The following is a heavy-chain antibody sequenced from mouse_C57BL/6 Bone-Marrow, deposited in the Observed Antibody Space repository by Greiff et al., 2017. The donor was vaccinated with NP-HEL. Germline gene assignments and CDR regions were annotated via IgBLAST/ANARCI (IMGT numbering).Heavy chain of an antibody. Sequence: VKVVESGAELVKPGASVKISCKASGYAFSSYWMNWVKQRPGKGLEWIGQIYPGDGDTNYNGKFKGKATLTADKSSSTAYMQLSSLTSEDSEVYVCARYYCSSYYFDFWGQGTTLTVSA. V-gene: IGHV1-80*01. CDR1: GYAFSSYW. CDR2: IYPGDGDT. CDR3: ARYYCSSYYFDF. J-gene: IGHJ2*01. D-gene: IGHD1-1*01.